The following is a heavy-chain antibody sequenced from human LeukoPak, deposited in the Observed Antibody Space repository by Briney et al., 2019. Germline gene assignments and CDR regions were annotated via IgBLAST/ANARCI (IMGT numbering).Heavy chain of an antibody. J-gene: IGHJ4*02. CDR1: GYTFTRYG. CDR3: ARVPRPLSSSQDTIDY. Sequence: GASVKVSCKASGYTFTRYGVAWVRQAPGQGLEWMGWINPNSGGTNYAQKFQGRVTMTRDTSISTAYMELSRLRSDDTAVYYCARVPRPLSSSQDTIDYWGQGTLVTVSS. V-gene: IGHV1-2*02. D-gene: IGHD6-6*01. CDR2: INPNSGGT.